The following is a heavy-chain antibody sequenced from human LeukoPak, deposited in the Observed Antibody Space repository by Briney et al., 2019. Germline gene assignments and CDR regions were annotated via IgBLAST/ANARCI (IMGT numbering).Heavy chain of an antibody. V-gene: IGHV1-69*13. CDR3: ARVPTPRGPAFDI. Sequence: ASVKVSFKASGGTFSSYAISWVRQAPGQGLEWMGGIIPIFGTANYAQKFQGRVTITAGESTSTAYMELSSLRSEDTAVYYCARVPTPRGPAFDIWGQGTMVTVSS. J-gene: IGHJ3*02. CDR1: GGTFSSYA. CDR2: IIPIFGTA.